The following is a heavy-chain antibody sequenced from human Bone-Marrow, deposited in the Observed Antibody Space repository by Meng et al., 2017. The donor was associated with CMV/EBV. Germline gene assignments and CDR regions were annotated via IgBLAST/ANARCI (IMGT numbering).Heavy chain of an antibody. CDR2: ISGSGGST. CDR3: ARRAGYSYGFDY. D-gene: IGHD5-18*01. V-gene: IGHV3-23*01. CDR1: GFTFSSYA. J-gene: IGHJ4*02. Sequence: GGSLNLSCAASGFTFSSYAMSWVRQAPGKGLEWVSAISGSGGSTYYADSVKGRFTISRDNSKNTLYLQMNSLRAEATAVYYCARRAGYSYGFDYWGQGTLVTVSS.